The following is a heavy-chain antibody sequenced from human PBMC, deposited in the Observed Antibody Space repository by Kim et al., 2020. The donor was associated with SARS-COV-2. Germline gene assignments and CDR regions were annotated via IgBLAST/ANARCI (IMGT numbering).Heavy chain of an antibody. Sequence: GGSLRRSCAASGFTFSSYGMHWVRQAPGKGLEWVAVISYDGSNKYYADSVKGRFTISRDNSKNTLYLQMNSLRAEDTAVYYCAKEGLSAYWYFDLWGRGTLVTVSS. CDR1: GFTFSSYG. CDR2: ISYDGSNK. J-gene: IGHJ2*01. V-gene: IGHV3-30*18. CDR3: AKEGLSAYWYFDL.